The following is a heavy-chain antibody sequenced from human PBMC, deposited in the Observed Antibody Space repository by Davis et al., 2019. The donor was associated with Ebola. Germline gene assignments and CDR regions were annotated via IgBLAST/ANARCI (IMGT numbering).Heavy chain of an antibody. D-gene: IGHD3-3*01. CDR2: ISGSGGST. V-gene: IGHV3-23*01. Sequence: GGSLRLSCTDSVITFSSYAMTWVRQAPGKGLEWVSAISGSGGSTYYADSVKGRFTISRDNSKNTLYLQMNSLRAEDTAVYYCARRDDFWSGYYTGIGDYWGQGTLVTVSS. J-gene: IGHJ4*02. CDR1: VITFSSYA. CDR3: ARRDDFWSGYYTGIGDY.